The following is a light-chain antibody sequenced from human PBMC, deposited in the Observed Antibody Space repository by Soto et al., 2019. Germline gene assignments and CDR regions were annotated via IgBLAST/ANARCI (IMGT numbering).Light chain of an antibody. CDR1: QSISRY. CDR2: SAS. J-gene: IGKJ4*01. V-gene: IGKV1-39*01. Sequence: DIQITQSPSSLSSSVGDSVAISCLSSQSISRYLNWYQQKPGKAPKLLIFSASGLQSGVPSRFSGGGYGAEFTLTISSLQLEDFATYYCQQSHTNPLTFGGGTKVDIK. CDR3: QQSHTNPLT.